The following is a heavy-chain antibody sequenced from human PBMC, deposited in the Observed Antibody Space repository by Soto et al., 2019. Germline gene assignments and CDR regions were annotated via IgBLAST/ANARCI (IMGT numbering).Heavy chain of an antibody. CDR2: IYYSGST. D-gene: IGHD3-10*01. V-gene: IGHV4-59*01. J-gene: IGHJ5*02. CDR1: DGSISSYY. CDR3: ARDLPHYYYGSGSYYKAEGHWFDP. Sequence: QVQLQESGPGLVKPSETLSLTCTVSDGSISSYYWSWIRQPPGKGLEWIGYIYYSGSTNYNPSLKRRVTISVDTSKNQFSLKLSSVTAADTAVYYCARDLPHYYYGSGSYYKAEGHWFDPWGQGTLVTVSS.